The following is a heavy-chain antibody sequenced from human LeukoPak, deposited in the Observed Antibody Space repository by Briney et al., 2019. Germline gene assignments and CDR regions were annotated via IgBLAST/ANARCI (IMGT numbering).Heavy chain of an antibody. V-gene: IGHV3-23*01. CDR3: AKDIAVAGIGYYYYYGMDV. D-gene: IGHD6-19*01. J-gene: IGHJ6*02. CDR2: ISGSGGST. CDR1: GFTFSSYA. Sequence: QSGGSLRLSCAASGFTFSSYAMSWVRQAPGKGLEWVSAISGSGGSTYYADSVKGRFTISRDNAKNSLYLQMNSLRAEDTALYYCAKDIAVAGIGYYYYYGMDVWGQGTTVTVSS.